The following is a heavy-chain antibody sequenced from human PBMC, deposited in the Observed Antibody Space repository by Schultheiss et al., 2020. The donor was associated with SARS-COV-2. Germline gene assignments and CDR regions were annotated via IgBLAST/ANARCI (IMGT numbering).Heavy chain of an antibody. CDR3: ARDFELRPILGGGMDV. D-gene: IGHD3-10*01. CDR1: GGTFSSYA. V-gene: IGHV1-69*05. J-gene: IGHJ6*02. Sequence: SVKVSCKAPGGTFSSYAISWVRQAPGQGLEWMGGIIPIFGTANYAQKFQGRVTMTTDTSTSTAYMELRSLRSDDTAVYYCARDFELRPILGGGMDVWGQGTTVTSP. CDR2: IIPIFGTA.